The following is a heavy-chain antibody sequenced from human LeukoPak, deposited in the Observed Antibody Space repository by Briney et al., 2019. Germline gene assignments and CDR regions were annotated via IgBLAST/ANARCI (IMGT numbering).Heavy chain of an antibody. V-gene: IGHV1-2*06. D-gene: IGHD2-2*01. CDR1: GYTFTAYH. Sequence: ASVKVSCKASGYTFTAYHMHWVRQAPGQGLEWMGRINPNSGDTNYAQKFQGRVTMTRDTSISTAYMELSRLRTDDTAVYYCARDYCSSTSCLFDYWGQGTLVSVSS. CDR3: ARDYCSSTSCLFDY. J-gene: IGHJ4*02. CDR2: INPNSGDT.